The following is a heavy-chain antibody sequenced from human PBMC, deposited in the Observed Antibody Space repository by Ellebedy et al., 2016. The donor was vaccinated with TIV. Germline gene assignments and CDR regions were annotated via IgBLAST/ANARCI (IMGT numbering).Heavy chain of an antibody. CDR3: ARHEGAEWFDP. Sequence: ASVKVSCKASGFTFTSSAMQWVRQARGQRLEWIGWIVVGSGNTNYAQKFQERVTITRDMSTSTAYMELSSLRSDDTAVYYCARHEGAEWFDPWGQGTLVTVSS. J-gene: IGHJ5*02. CDR1: GFTFTSSA. CDR2: IVVGSGNT. V-gene: IGHV1-58*02.